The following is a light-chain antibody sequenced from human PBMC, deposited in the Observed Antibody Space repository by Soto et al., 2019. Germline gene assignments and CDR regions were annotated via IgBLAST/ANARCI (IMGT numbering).Light chain of an antibody. V-gene: IGKV1-5*03. CDR1: QSISSW. J-gene: IGKJ2*01. CDR3: QQYNSYSSPYT. CDR2: KAS. Sequence: DIQMTQSPSTLSASVGDRVTITCRASQSISSWLAWYQQKPGKAPKLLIYKASSLESGVPSRFSGSGSGTEFTLTISSLQPDDFAPYYCQQYNSYSSPYTFGQGTKLEIK.